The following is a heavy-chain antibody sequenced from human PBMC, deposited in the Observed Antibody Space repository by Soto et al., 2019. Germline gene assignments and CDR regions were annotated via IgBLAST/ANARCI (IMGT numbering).Heavy chain of an antibody. V-gene: IGHV4-34*01. Sequence: SETLSLTCAVYGGSFSGYFWSWICQPPGKGLEWIGEINHSGSTNYNPSLKSRVTISRDNSKNTLYLQMNSLRAEDTAVYYCARDHGAAAMGFDPWGQGTLVTVSS. D-gene: IGHD6-25*01. CDR1: GGSFSGYF. CDR3: ARDHGAAAMGFDP. J-gene: IGHJ5*02. CDR2: INHSGST.